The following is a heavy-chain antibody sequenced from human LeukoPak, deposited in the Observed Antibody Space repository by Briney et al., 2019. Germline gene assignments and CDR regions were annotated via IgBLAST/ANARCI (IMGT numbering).Heavy chain of an antibody. J-gene: IGHJ4*02. D-gene: IGHD5-12*01. V-gene: IGHV3-30-3*01. CDR3: AREYGGYVNYFDY. CDR1: GFTFSSYA. Sequence: GGSLRLSCAASGFTFSSYAMHWVRQAPGKGLEWVAVISYDGSNKYYADSVKGRFTISRDNSKNTLYLQMNSLRAEDTAVYYRAREYGGYVNYFDYWGQGTLVTVSS. CDR2: ISYDGSNK.